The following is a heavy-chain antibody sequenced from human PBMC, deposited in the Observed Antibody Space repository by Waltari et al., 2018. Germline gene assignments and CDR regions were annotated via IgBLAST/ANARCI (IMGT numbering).Heavy chain of an antibody. CDR2: IIPIFGIE. Sequence: QVQLVQSGAEVKKPGSSVKVSFKASGGTFSRYAISWVRQSPGQGLEGSGGIIPIFGIENYAQKLQGRGTITADESTGTAYMELSSLRSEDTAVYYCASHVDRGSYLRAFDIWGQGTMVTVAS. CDR3: ASHVDRGSYLRAFDI. CDR1: GGTFSRYA. J-gene: IGHJ3*02. D-gene: IGHD1-26*01. V-gene: IGHV1-69*12.